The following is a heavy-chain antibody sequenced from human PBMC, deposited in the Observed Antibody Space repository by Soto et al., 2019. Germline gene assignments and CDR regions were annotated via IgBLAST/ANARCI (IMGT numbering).Heavy chain of an antibody. CDR1: GGSISSYY. Sequence: SETLSLTCTVSGGSISSYYWSWIRQPPGKGLEWIGYIYYSGSTNYNPSLKSRVTISVDTSKNQFSLKLSSVTAADTAVYYFAIHQNDYIWGSYRPSDYYMDVWGKGTTVTVSS. CDR2: IYYSGST. CDR3: AIHQNDYIWGSYRPSDYYMDV. D-gene: IGHD3-16*02. J-gene: IGHJ6*03. V-gene: IGHV4-59*08.